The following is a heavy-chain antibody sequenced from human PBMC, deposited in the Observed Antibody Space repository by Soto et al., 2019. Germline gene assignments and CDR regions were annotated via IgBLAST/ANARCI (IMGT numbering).Heavy chain of an antibody. CDR3: ASIEGYCTNGVCYFGGYDFDY. CDR1: GGSISSGGYY. V-gene: IGHV4-31*03. Sequence: SETLSLTCTVSGGSISSGGYYWSWIRQHPGKGLEWIGYIYYSGSTYYNPSLKSRVTISVDTSKNQFSLKLSSVTAADTAVYYCASIEGYCTNGVCYFGGYDFDYWGQGTLVTVSS. D-gene: IGHD2-8*01. CDR2: IYYSGST. J-gene: IGHJ4*02.